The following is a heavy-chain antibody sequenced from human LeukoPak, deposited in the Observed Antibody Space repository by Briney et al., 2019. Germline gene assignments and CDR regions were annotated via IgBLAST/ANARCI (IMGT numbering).Heavy chain of an antibody. CDR1: GYTFTGCY. V-gene: IGHV1-2*02. D-gene: IGHD5-18*01. J-gene: IGHJ6*03. CDR2: INPNSGGT. CDR3: ARTDTAMVKGYYYYYMDV. Sequence: ASVKVSCKASGYTFTGCYMHWVRQAPGQGLEWMGWINPNSGGTNYAQKFQGRVTMTRDTSISTAYMELSRLRSDDTAVYYCARTDTAMVKGYYYYYMDVWGKGTTVTVSS.